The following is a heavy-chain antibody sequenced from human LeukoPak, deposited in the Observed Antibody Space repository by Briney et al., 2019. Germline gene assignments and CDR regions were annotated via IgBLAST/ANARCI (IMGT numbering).Heavy chain of an antibody. CDR1: GGSISSGSYY. D-gene: IGHD3-3*01. CDR3: ARDIAGGSITIFGVVLSNWFDP. V-gene: IGHV4-61*02. CDR2: IYTSGST. J-gene: IGHJ5*02. Sequence: PSETLSLTCTVSGGSISSGSYYWSWIRQPAGKGLEWIGRIYTSGSTNYNPSLKSRVTISVDTSKNQFSLKLSSVTAADTAVYYCARDIAGGSITIFGVVLSNWFDPWGQGTLVTVS.